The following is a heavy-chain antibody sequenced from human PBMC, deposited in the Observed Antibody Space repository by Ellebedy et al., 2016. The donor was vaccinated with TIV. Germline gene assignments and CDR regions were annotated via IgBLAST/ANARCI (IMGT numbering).Heavy chain of an antibody. CDR2: IIPIFGTA. Sequence: SVKVSCXASGGTFRNSAISWVRQAPGQGLEWMGGIIPIFGTANYAQKFQGRVKITADESTSTAYMELTSLRSEDTAVYYCARGLSYDSSGNYHDPWAFDIWGQGTTVTVSS. CDR1: GGTFRNSA. V-gene: IGHV1-69*13. J-gene: IGHJ3*02. D-gene: IGHD3-22*01. CDR3: ARGLSYDSSGNYHDPWAFDI.